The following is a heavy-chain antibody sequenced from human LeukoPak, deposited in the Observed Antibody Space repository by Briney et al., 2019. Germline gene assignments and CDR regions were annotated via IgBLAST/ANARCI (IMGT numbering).Heavy chain of an antibody. J-gene: IGHJ4*02. CDR1: GYTFTGYY. CDR3: ARDRGYSSSWDDY. V-gene: IGHV1-18*04. D-gene: IGHD6-13*01. CDR2: ISAYNGNT. Sequence: GASVKVSCKASGYTFTGYYMHWVRQAPGQGLEWMGWISAYNGNTNYAQKLQGRVTMTTGTSTSTAYMELRSLRSDDTAVYYCARDRGYSSSWDDYWGQGTLVTVSS.